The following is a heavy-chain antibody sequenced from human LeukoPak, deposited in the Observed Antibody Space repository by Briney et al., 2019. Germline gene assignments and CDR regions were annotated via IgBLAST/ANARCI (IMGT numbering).Heavy chain of an antibody. CDR2: TYRGSS. CDR1: GDSVSGNIVA. CDR3: VRGQYSAFDI. Sequence: KHSQTLSLTCAVSGDSVSGNIVAWNRIRQSPSRGLEWLGRTYRGSSYYAPSMKSRISISPDTSKNQFSLHLNSVTPEDTAVYFCVRGQYSAFDIWGQGTLVTVSS. V-gene: IGHV6-1*01. D-gene: IGHD2-21*01. J-gene: IGHJ3*02.